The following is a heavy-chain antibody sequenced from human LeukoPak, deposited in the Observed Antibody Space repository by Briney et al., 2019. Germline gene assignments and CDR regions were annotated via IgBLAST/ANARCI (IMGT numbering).Heavy chain of an antibody. Sequence: SETLSLTCAVYGGSFSGYYWSWIRQPPGKGLEWIGEINHSGSTNYNPSLKSRVTISVDTSKDQFSLTLTSVTAADSAVYYCASLSSGAGFDDWGQGTVVTVSS. CDR2: INHSGST. J-gene: IGHJ3*01. CDR1: GGSFSGYY. CDR3: ASLSSGAGFDD. V-gene: IGHV4-34*01. D-gene: IGHD3-22*01.